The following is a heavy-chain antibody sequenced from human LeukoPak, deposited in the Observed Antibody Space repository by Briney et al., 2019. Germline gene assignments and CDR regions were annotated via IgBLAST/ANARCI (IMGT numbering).Heavy chain of an antibody. CDR1: GGSFSGYY. Sequence: SSETLSLTCAVYGGSFSGYYWSWIRQPPGKGLEWLGEINHSGSTNYDPSLKSRVTISVNTSKNQFSLKRRAVNAADTAVYSCARAGGLTAYLGYYYYGMDVWGKGTTVTVSS. CDR2: INHSGST. D-gene: IGHD3-9*01. V-gene: IGHV4-34*01. CDR3: ARAGGLTAYLGYYYYGMDV. J-gene: IGHJ6*04.